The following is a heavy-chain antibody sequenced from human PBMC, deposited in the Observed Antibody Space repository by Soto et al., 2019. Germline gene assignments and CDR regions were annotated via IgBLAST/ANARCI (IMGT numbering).Heavy chain of an antibody. CDR3: TRHSIADQYSSGWYPDYYYYYGMDV. Sequence: PGGSLRLSCAASGFTFSGSAMHWVRQASGKGLEWVGRIRSKANSYATAYAASVKGRFTISRDDSKNTAYLQMNSLKTEDTAVYYCTRHSIADQYSSGWYPDYYYYYGMDVWGQGTTVTVSS. CDR2: IRSKANSYAT. CDR1: GFTFSGSA. D-gene: IGHD6-19*01. V-gene: IGHV3-73*01. J-gene: IGHJ6*02.